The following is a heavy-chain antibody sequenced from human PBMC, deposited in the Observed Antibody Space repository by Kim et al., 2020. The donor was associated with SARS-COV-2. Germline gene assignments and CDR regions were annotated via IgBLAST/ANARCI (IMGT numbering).Heavy chain of an antibody. CDR2: INPNSGGT. J-gene: IGHJ6*03. V-gene: IGHV1-2*06. D-gene: IGHD6-19*01. CDR3: ARAAWGSGRGGYYMDV. CDR1: GYTFTGYY. Sequence: ASVKVSCKASGYTFTGYYMHWVRQAPGQGLEWMGRINPNSGGTNYAQKFQGRVTMTRDTSISTAYMELSWLRSDDTAVYYCARAAWGSGRGGYYMDVWGKGTTVTVSS.